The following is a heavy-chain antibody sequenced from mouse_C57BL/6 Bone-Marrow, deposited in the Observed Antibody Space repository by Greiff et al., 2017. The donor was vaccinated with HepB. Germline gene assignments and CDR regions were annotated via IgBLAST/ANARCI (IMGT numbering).Heavy chain of an antibody. CDR2: ISYDGSN. CDR3: ARGPLYYYAMDY. V-gene: IGHV3-6*01. CDR1: GYSITSGYY. J-gene: IGHJ4*01. Sequence: EVKLVESGPGLVKPSQSLSLTCSVTGYSITSGYYWNWIRQFPGNKLEWMGYISYDGSNNYNPSLKNRISITRDTSKNQFFLKLNSVTTEDTATYYGARGPLYYYAMDYWGQGTSVTVSS. D-gene: IGHD1-1*01.